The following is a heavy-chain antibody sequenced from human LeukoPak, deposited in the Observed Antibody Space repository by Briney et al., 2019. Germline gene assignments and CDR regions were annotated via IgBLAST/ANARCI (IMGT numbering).Heavy chain of an antibody. J-gene: IGHJ3*02. D-gene: IGHD3-22*01. CDR3: ARAQARDYYDSSGYLPFFDI. CDR2: IYYSGST. V-gene: IGHV4-31*03. Sequence: SQTLSLTCTVSGGSISSGGYYWSWIRQHPGKGLEWIGYIYYSGSTYYNPSLKSRVTISVDTSKNQFPLKLSSVTAADTAVYYCARAQARDYYDSSGYLPFFDIWGQGTMVTVSS. CDR1: GGSISSGGYY.